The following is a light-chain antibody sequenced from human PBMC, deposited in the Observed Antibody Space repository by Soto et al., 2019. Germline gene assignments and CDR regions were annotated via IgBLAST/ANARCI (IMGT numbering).Light chain of an antibody. CDR1: QSVSDMY. CDR3: QHYGTSAL. V-gene: IGKV3-20*01. CDR2: AS. Sequence: EIVLTQSPGTLSLSPGERATLSCRASQSVSDMYLAWYQQKPGQAPRRLIYASNRATGIPDRFSGSGSGTDLTLTISRLEPEDFAVYYCQHYGTSALFGPGTKVEIK. J-gene: IGKJ3*01.